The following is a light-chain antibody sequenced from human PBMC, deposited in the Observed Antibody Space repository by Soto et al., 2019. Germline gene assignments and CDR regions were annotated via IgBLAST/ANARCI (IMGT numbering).Light chain of an antibody. CDR3: QSYDNSLSAWV. V-gene: IGLV1-40*01. CDR1: SSNIGARYD. J-gene: IGLJ3*02. CDR2: GNT. Sequence: QAVVTQPPSVSGAPGQTITISCTGSSSNIGARYDVHWYQQLPGTAPKLLIFGNTNRPSGVPDRFSASKSGTSASLAITGLQAEDEADYYCQSYDNSLSAWVFGGGTKLTVL.